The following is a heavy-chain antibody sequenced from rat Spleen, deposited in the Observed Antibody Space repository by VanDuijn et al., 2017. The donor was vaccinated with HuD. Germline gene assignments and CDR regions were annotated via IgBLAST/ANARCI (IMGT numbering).Heavy chain of an antibody. CDR2: INGAGST. CDR3: ARWGAAISTPYYVMDA. V-gene: IGHV3-3*01. D-gene: IGHD1-2*01. J-gene: IGHJ4*01. CDR1: GYSITSSYR. Sequence: EVLLQESGPGLVKPSQSLSLTCSVTGYSITSSYRWNWIRKFPGNKLEWMGYINGAGSTNYNPSLKSRISITRDTSKNQFFLQVNSVTTEDTATYYCARWGAAISTPYYVMDAWGQGASVTVSS.